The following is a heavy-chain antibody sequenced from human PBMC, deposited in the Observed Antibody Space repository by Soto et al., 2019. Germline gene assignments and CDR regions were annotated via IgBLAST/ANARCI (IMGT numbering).Heavy chain of an antibody. D-gene: IGHD6-19*01. CDR1: GGTFSSYT. CDR2: IIPILGIA. CDR3: ARGSSGWYKGDY. Sequence: QVQLVQSGAEVKKPGSSVKVSCKASGGTFSSYTISWVRQAPGQGLEWMGRIIPILGIANYAQQFQGRVTITADKSTSTAYMELSSLRSEDTAVYYCARGSSGWYKGDYWGQGTLVNVSS. J-gene: IGHJ4*02. V-gene: IGHV1-69*02.